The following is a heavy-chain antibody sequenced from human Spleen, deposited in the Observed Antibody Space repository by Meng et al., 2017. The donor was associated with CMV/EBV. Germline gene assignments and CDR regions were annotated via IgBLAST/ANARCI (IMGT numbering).Heavy chain of an antibody. J-gene: IGHJ6*02. Sequence: ASVKVSCKASGYTFTDYYLHWVRQAPGQGLEWMGWMNPNSGGTNSAQKFQGRVTMSRDTSISTAYMVLSSLRSDDTAVYYCVRDRDAGMASYYYYGMDVWGQGTTVTVSS. CDR1: GYTFTDYY. CDR3: VRDRDAGMASYYYYGMDV. V-gene: IGHV1-2*02. D-gene: IGHD5-18*01. CDR2: MNPNSGGT.